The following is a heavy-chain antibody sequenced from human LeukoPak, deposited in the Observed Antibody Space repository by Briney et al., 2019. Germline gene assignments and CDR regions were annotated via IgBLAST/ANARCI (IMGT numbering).Heavy chain of an antibody. J-gene: IGHJ3*02. CDR2: INHSGST. CDR1: GGSFSGYY. CDR3: ASSTIFGVVTRWAFDI. D-gene: IGHD3-3*01. V-gene: IGHV4-34*01. Sequence: PSETLSLTCAVYGGSFSGYYWSWIRQPPGKGLEWIGEINHSGSTNYNPSLKSRVTISVDTSKNQFSLKLSSVTAADTAVYYCASSTIFGVVTRWAFDIWGQGTMVTVSS.